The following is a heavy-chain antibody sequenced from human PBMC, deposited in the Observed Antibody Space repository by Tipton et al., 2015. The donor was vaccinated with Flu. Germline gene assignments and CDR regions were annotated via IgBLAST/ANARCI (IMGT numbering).Heavy chain of an antibody. CDR2: ISAYNGNT. Sequence: LVQSGAEVKKPGASVKVSCKASGYTFTSYGISWVRQAPGQGLEWMGWISAYNGNTNYAQKLQGRVTMTTDTSTSTAYMELRSLRSDDTAVFYCARWLRDYYDSSGFDYWGQGTLVTVSS. CDR1: GYTFTSYG. D-gene: IGHD3-22*01. V-gene: IGHV1-18*01. J-gene: IGHJ4*02. CDR3: ARWLRDYYDSSGFDY.